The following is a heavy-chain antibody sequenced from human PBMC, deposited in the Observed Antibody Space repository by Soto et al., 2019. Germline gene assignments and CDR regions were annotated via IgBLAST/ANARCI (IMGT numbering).Heavy chain of an antibody. Sequence: PSETLSLTCAVYGGSFSGYYWSWIRQPPGKGLEWIGEINHSGSTNYNPSLKSRVTISVDTSKNQFPLKLSSVTAADTAVYYCASPGYSSSSWWFDPWGQGTLVTVSS. CDR3: ASPGYSSSSWWFDP. J-gene: IGHJ5*02. V-gene: IGHV4-34*01. CDR1: GGSFSGYY. CDR2: INHSGST. D-gene: IGHD6-13*01.